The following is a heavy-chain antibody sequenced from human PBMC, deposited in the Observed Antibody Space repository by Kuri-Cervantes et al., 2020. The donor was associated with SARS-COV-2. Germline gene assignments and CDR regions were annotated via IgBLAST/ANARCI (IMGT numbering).Heavy chain of an antibody. V-gene: IGHV3-23*01. J-gene: IGHJ4*02. CDR2: ISGSGGST. CDR3: AKAVDPGDSGTPQDFDY. D-gene: IGHD3-10*01. Sequence: ETLSLTCAASRFTFSSYAMSWVRQAPGKGLEWVSAISGSGGSTYYADSVKGRFTISRDNSKNTLYLQMNSLRAEDTAVYYCAKAVDPGDSGTPQDFDYWGQGTLGTVSS. CDR1: RFTFSSYA.